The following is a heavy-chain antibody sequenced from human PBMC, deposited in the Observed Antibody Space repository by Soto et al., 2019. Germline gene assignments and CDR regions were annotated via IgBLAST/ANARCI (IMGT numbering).Heavy chain of an antibody. CDR3: VRDQYSGYDFAL. CDR1: GASIAGGSYY. D-gene: IGHD5-12*01. Sequence: SDTLSLTCSVSGASIAGGSYYWSWVRQPPGKGLEWIGYIPSRGRPFYNPSLTSRGTISADSSKNQLSLQLTSVTAADTAVYYCVRDQYSGYDFALWGQGKLVT. J-gene: IGHJ5*02. CDR2: IPSRGRP. V-gene: IGHV4-30-4*02.